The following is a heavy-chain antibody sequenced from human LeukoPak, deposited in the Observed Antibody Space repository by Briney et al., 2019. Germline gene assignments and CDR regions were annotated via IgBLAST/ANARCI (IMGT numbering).Heavy chain of an antibody. Sequence: GGSLRLSCAASGFTFSSYAMHWVRQAPGKGLEWVAFISHDESNKYYADSVKGRFTISRDNAKNSLYLQMNSLRAEDSAVYYCARDTGIAVGRHFDYWGQGTLVTVSS. CDR1: GFTFSSYA. V-gene: IGHV3-30-3*01. CDR3: ARDTGIAVGRHFDY. D-gene: IGHD6-19*01. CDR2: ISHDESNK. J-gene: IGHJ4*02.